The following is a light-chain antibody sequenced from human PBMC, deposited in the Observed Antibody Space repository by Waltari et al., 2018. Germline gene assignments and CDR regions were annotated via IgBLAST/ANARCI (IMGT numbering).Light chain of an antibody. V-gene: IGKV1-39*01. Sequence: DIQMTQSPSSLSASVGDRVTITCRASQSLSIYVNWYQQRPGKVPKLLIYAGSRLQSGGPSRFSGSGSGTDFTLTISSLQPEEFATYYCQQSYSTPTFGQGTKLEIK. CDR3: QQSYSTPT. CDR1: QSLSIY. CDR2: AGS. J-gene: IGKJ2*01.